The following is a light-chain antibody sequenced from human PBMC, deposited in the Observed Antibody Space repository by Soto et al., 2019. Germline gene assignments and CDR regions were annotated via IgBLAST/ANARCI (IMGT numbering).Light chain of an antibody. CDR2: GAS. J-gene: IGKJ1*01. CDR3: RQYGSSPWT. CDR1: QSVSSSY. Sequence: EIVLTQSPGTLSLSPGERATLSCRASQSVSSSYLAWYQQKPGQDPRLLIYGASSRATGIPDRFSGSGSGTDFTLTISRLEPEDFAVYYCRQYGSSPWTFGQGTKVEIK. V-gene: IGKV3-20*01.